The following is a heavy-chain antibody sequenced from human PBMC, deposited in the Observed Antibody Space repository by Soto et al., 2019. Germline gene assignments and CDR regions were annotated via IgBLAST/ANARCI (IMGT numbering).Heavy chain of an antibody. D-gene: IGHD1-26*01. J-gene: IGHJ6*02. CDR2: ISYDGYSK. CDR1: GFTFSSYA. V-gene: IGHV3-30*03. Sequence: QGQLVESGGGVVQPGTSLRLSCAASGFTFSSYAMHWVRQAPGKGLEWVALISYDGYSKGYADAVKGRFTISRDNSNNTMFLEMNSLRGDDTAVYFCAAIREVDVWGQGTTVTVSS. CDR3: AAIREVDV.